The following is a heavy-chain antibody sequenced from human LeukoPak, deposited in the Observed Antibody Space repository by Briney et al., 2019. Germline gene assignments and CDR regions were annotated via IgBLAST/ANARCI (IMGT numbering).Heavy chain of an antibody. CDR3: ARGFIHYDILTGYHDY. J-gene: IGHJ4*02. Sequence: PSETRSLTFAAYGGSFISYSWSWIRQPPGKGLNWIGEINHSGSTNYNPSLKSRVTISVDTSKNQFSLKLSSVTAADTAVYYCARGFIHYDILTGYHDYWGQGTLVTVSS. CDR2: INHSGST. V-gene: IGHV4-34*01. CDR1: GGSFISYS. D-gene: IGHD3-9*01.